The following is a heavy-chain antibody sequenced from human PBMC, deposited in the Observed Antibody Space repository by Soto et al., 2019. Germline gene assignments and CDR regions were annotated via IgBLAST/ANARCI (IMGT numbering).Heavy chain of an antibody. V-gene: IGHV3-15*07. CDR3: TTGFNWNYEMDAFDI. CDR2: IKSKTDGGTT. CDR1: GFTFSNAW. D-gene: IGHD1-7*01. Sequence: GGSLRLSCAASGFTFSNAWMNWVRQAPGKGLEWVGRIKSKTDGGTTDYAAPVKGRFTISRDDSKNTLYLQMNSLKTEDTAVYYCTTGFNWNYEMDAFDIWGQGTMVTVSS. J-gene: IGHJ3*02.